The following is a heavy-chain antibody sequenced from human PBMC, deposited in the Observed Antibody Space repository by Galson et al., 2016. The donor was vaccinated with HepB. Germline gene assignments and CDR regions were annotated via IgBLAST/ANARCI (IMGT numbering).Heavy chain of an antibody. CDR3: STGVYVTGTNDC. D-gene: IGHD1-7*01. V-gene: IGHV3-15*01. CDR1: GFIFSNAW. CDR2: IKRKSDGGAT. J-gene: IGHJ4*02. Sequence: SLRLSCAVSGFIFSNAWMTWARQAPGKGLEWVGRIKRKSDGGATDYAAAVKGRFIISRDDSTDTLYLQMNSLKTEDTGVYYCSTGVYVTGTNDCWGQGTLVTVSS.